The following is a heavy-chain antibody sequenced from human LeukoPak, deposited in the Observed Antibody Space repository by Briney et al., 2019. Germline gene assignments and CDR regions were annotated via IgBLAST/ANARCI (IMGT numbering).Heavy chain of an antibody. CDR2: IYYSGST. CDR1: GGSISSYY. D-gene: IGHD3-3*01. J-gene: IGHJ4*02. CDR3: ARGGVDDLWSGYLDY. Sequence: SETLSLTCTVSGGSISSYYWSWIRQPPGKGLEWIGYIYYSGSTNYNPSLKSRVTISVDTSKNQFSLKLSSVTAADTAVYYCARGGVDDLWSGYLDYWGQGTLVTVSS. V-gene: IGHV4-59*08.